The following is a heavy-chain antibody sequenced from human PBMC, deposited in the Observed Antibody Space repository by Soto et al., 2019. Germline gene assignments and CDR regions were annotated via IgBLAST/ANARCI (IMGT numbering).Heavy chain of an antibody. CDR1: EFSFTNYW. V-gene: IGHV5-10-1*01. J-gene: IGHJ5*02. Sequence: XESLKISHKGSEFSFTNYWIIWVRQMPGKGLEWMGNIDPVDSYANYSPSFQGHVTFSVDTSIGTAYLQWSSLKASDTAMYFCARIESIARNWFDTWGQGTLVTVSS. CDR2: IDPVDSYA. CDR3: ARIESIARNWFDT. D-gene: IGHD6-13*01.